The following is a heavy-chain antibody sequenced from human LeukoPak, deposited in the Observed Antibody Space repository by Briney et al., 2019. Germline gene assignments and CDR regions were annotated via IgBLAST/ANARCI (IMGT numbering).Heavy chain of an antibody. Sequence: ASVKVSCKASGYTFTSYGISWVRQAPGQGLEWMGWISAYNGNTNYAQKLQGRVTMTTDTSTSTAYMELRSLRSDDTAVYYCAKDRLLRYFDWLPPVDYWGQGTLVTVSS. CDR1: GYTFTSYG. CDR2: ISAYNGNT. CDR3: AKDRLLRYFDWLPPVDY. V-gene: IGHV1-18*01. J-gene: IGHJ4*02. D-gene: IGHD3-9*01.